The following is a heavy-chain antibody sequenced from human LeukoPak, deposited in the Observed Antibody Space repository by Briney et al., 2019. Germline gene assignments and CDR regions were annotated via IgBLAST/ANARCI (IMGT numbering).Heavy chain of an antibody. CDR1: GFAFSSYA. Sequence: PGRSLRLSCAASGFAFSSYAMHWVRQAPGKGLEWVAIISYDGITEDYSDSVKGRFSISRDNFKNTLFLQMNGLRDEDTAVYYCARGRTSGYSSSWYVGYFDYWGQGTLVTVSS. CDR3: ARGRTSGYSSSWYVGYFDY. V-gene: IGHV3-30*04. J-gene: IGHJ4*02. D-gene: IGHD6-13*01. CDR2: ISYDGITE.